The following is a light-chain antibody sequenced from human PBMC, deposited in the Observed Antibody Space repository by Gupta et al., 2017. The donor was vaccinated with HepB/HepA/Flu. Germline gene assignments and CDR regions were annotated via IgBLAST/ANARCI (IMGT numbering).Light chain of an antibody. CDR2: QDS. CDR1: KLGDKY. V-gene: IGLV3-1*01. CDR3: QAWESSVV. J-gene: IGLJ2*01. Sequence: SSELTPPPSVSVSPGQTASITCSGDKLGDKYACWYQQKPGQSPVLVIYQDSKRPSGIPERFSGSNSGNTATLTISGTQAMDEADYYCQAWESSVVFGGGTKLTVL.